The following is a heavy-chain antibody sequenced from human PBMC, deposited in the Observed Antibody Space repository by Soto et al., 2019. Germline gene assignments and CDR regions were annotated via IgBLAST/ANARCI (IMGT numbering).Heavy chain of an antibody. Sequence: GESLEPSCKVSGYSFSSYWISWVRQMPGRGLEWMGRIDPSDSYTNYSASFQGHVTVSADSSISTAYLQWSSLKASDTAMYYCARLFTCSGRYADTFDIWGKWAMLT. J-gene: IGHJ3*02. CDR3: ARLFTCSGRYADTFDI. V-gene: IGHV5-10-1*01. CDR2: IDPSDSYT. D-gene: IGHD1-26*01. CDR1: GYSFSSYW.